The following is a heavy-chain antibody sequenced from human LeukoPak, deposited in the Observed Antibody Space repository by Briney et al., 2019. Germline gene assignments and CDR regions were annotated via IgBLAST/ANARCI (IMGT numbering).Heavy chain of an antibody. CDR2: IYYSGST. CDR1: GGSISSSSYY. J-gene: IGHJ6*03. V-gene: IGHV4-39*07. D-gene: IGHD5-18*01. CDR3: ARDRPRLRGYSYGYYYYMDV. Sequence: SETLSLTCTVSGGSISSSSYYWGWIRQPPGMGLDWIGSIYYSGSTYYNPSLKSRVTISVDTSKNQFSLKLSSVTAADTAVYYCARDRPRLRGYSYGYYYYMDVWGKGTTVTVSS.